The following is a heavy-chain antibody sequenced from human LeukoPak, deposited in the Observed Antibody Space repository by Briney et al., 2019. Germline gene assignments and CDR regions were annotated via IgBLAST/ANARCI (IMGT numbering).Heavy chain of an antibody. V-gene: IGHV1-2*06. D-gene: IGHD3-10*01. CDR2: INPNSGGT. J-gene: IGHJ4*02. CDR3: ARGPGSGSLAGN. Sequence: GASVKVSCKASGGTFSSYAISWVRQAPGQGLEWMGRINPNSGGTNYAQKFQGRVTMTRDTSISTAYMELSRLRSDDTAVYYCARGPGSGSLAGNWGQGTLVTVSS. CDR1: GGTFSSYA.